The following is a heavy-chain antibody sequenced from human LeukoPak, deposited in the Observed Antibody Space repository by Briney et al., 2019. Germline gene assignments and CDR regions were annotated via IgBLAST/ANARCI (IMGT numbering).Heavy chain of an antibody. CDR2: MNPNSGNA. V-gene: IGHV1-8*01. CDR3: ARVLNYDFWSGLTY. D-gene: IGHD3-3*01. CDR1: GYTFTSYD. Sequence: ASVKVSCKASGYTFTSYDINWVRQATGQGLEWMGWMNPNSGNAGYAQKFQGRVTMTRNTSISTAYMELSSLRSEDTAVYYCARVLNYDFWSGLTYWGQGTLVTVSS. J-gene: IGHJ4*02.